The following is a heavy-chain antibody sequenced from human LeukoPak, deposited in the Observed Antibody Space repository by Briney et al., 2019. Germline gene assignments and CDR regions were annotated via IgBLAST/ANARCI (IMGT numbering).Heavy chain of an antibody. CDR1: GVSISSYY. J-gene: IGHJ4*02. D-gene: IGHD2-15*01. CDR2: LYYSGNT. CDR3: ARAGGGYSFNY. V-gene: IGHV4-59*01. Sequence: PETLSLTCTDSGVSISSYYWSWMRQPPGKGVEWIVYLYYSGNTNYNPPLKSRVTISVDTSKNQFSLKLSSVTAADTAVYYCARAGGGYSFNYWGQGTLVTVSS.